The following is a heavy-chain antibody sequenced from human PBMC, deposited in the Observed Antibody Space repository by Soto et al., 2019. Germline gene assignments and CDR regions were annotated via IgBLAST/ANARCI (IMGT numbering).Heavy chain of an antibody. J-gene: IGHJ3*02. V-gene: IGHV3-30-3*01. CDR1: GFTFSSYA. CDR2: ISYDGSNK. CDR3: VLGYKYGPQAFDI. D-gene: IGHD5-18*01. Sequence: GGSLRLSCAASGFTFSSYAMHWVRQAPGKGLEWVAVISYDGSNKYYADSVKGRFTISRDNSKNTLYLQMNSLRAEDTAVYYCVLGYKYGPQAFDIWGQGTKVTVSS.